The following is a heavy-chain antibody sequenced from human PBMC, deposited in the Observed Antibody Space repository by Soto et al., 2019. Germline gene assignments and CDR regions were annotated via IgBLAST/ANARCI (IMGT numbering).Heavy chain of an antibody. J-gene: IGHJ5*02. CDR1: GFTFSSYA. Sequence: EVQLLESGGGLVQPGGSLRLSCEASGFTFSSYAMSWVRQAPGKGLEWVSAISGSGGSTYYADSVKGRFTISRDNSKNTLYLQMNSLRAEDTAVYYCAKDRVVVVPAARKSNWFDPWGQGTLVTVSS. CDR2: ISGSGGST. CDR3: AKDRVVVVPAARKSNWFDP. D-gene: IGHD2-2*01. V-gene: IGHV3-23*01.